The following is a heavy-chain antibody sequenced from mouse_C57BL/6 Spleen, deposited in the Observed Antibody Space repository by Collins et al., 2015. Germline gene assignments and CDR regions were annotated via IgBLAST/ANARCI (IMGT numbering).Heavy chain of an antibody. Sequence: QVQLQQPGAELVRPGSSVKLSCKASGYTFTSYWMHWVKQRPIQGLEWIGNIDPSDSETHYNQKFKDKATLTVDKSSSTSYMHLSSLTSEDSAVYYYAKRELIYFDYWGLGTTLTVSS. CDR2: IDPSDSET. CDR1: GYTFTSYW. J-gene: IGHJ2*01. V-gene: IGHV1-52*01. CDR3: AKRELIYFDY.